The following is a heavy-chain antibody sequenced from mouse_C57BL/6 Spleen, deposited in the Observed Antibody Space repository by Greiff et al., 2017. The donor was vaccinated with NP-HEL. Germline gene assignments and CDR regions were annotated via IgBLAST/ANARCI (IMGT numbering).Heavy chain of an antibody. J-gene: IGHJ2*01. D-gene: IGHD2-4*01. Sequence: EVKLVESEGGLVQPGSSMKLSCTASGFTFSDYYMAWVRQVPEKGLEWVANINYDGSSTYYLDSLKSRFIISRDNAKNILYLQMSSLKSEDTATYYCARAGIYYDYDRYYFDYWGQGTTLTVSS. CDR1: GFTFSDYY. V-gene: IGHV5-16*01. CDR3: ARAGIYYDYDRYYFDY. CDR2: INYDGSST.